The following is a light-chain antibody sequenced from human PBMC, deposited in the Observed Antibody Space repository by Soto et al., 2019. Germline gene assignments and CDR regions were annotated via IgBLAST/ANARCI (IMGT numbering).Light chain of an antibody. CDR3: LQHDSYPWM. J-gene: IGKJ1*01. CDR2: AAS. CDR1: QYISTY. Sequence: DIQMTQSPSSLSASVGDRVTITCRASQYISTYLNWYQQKPGKAPKLLMYAASSLQSGVPSRFSGSGSGTDFTLTISSLQPEDFATYFCLQHDSYPWMFGQGTKVDIK. V-gene: IGKV1-39*01.